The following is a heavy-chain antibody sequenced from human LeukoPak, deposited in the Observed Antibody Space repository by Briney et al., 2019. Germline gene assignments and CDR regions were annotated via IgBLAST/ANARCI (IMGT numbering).Heavy chain of an antibody. D-gene: IGHD1-26*01. CDR3: VRSLASSGAKGFDP. CDR1: GFTFSSYA. Sequence: GGSLRLSCAAPGFTFSSYAMHWVRQAPGKGLEYVSAISSDGDSTYHADSVKGRFTISRDNSKNTLYLQMSSLRTEDTAVYYCVRSLASSGAKGFDPWGQGTLVIVSS. V-gene: IGHV3-64D*09. J-gene: IGHJ5*02. CDR2: ISSDGDST.